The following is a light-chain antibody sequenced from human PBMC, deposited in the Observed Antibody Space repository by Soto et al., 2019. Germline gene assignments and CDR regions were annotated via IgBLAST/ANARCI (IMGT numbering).Light chain of an antibody. V-gene: IGKV3-11*01. Sequence: EIVLTQSPATLSLSPGERATLSCRASQSVENYLAWFQQKRGQAPRLLIYDTSNRAAGIPDRFSGSGSGTDVTLPISSLEHEDVAVYYCHQRYIWPPRTFGGGTKVEIK. CDR1: QSVENY. CDR2: DTS. CDR3: HQRYIWPPRT. J-gene: IGKJ4*01.